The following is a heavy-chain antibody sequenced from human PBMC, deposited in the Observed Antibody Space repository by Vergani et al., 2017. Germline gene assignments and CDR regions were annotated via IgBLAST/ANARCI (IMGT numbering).Heavy chain of an antibody. Sequence: QVQLQESGPGLVKPSETLTLTCDVSDSSIMTKPYWGWFRQSPGRGLEWIGCIHYSGDTHYNSSLKGRVSILIVSSSKFSLSLTSVTAADTAIYYCVRHRGSGGFFSSCYLYGMDVWGHGTTVTVSS. CDR3: VRHRGSGGFFSSCYLYGMDV. D-gene: IGHD3-10*01. CDR2: IHYSGDT. J-gene: IGHJ6*02. V-gene: IGHV4-38-2*01. CDR1: DSSIMTKPY.